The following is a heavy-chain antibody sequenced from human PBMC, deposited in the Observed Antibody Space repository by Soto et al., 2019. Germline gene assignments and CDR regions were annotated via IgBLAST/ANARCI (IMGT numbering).Heavy chain of an antibody. CDR3: ARDDLLRGFTAFGPN. Sequence: EVQLVESGGGLVQPGGSLRLSCAASGFTFSGYWMSWVRQAPGKGLEWVANIKHDGSEKYYVDSVKGRFTISRDNAKRSLYLQMNSLRAEDTAVYYCARDDLLRGFTAFGPNWGQGTLVTVSS. CDR1: GFTFSGYW. V-gene: IGHV3-7*05. D-gene: IGHD3-10*01. CDR2: IKHDGSEK. J-gene: IGHJ4*02.